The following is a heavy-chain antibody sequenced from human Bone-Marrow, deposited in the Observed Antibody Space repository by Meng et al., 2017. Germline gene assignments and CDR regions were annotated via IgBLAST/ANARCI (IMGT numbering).Heavy chain of an antibody. V-gene: IGHV3-11*04. D-gene: IGHD3-10*01. J-gene: IGHJ4*02. CDR3: ARGPELWRFGELLFDY. CDR1: GGSISSSSYY. CDR2: ISSSGSTI. Sequence: GGSLRLSCTVSGGSISSSSYYMSWIRQAPGKGLEWVSYISSSGSTIYYADSVKGRFTISRDNAKNSLYLQMNSLRAEDTAVYYCARGPELWRFGELLFDYCGQAMLTVSS.